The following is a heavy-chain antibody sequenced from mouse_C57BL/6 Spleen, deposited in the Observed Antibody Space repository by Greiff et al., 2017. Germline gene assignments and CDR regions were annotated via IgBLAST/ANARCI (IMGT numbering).Heavy chain of an antibody. CDR2: ISSGGSYT. V-gene: IGHV5-6*02. J-gene: IGHJ3*01. CDR3: ARRGYGIAWFAY. D-gene: IGHD2-1*01. Sequence: EVKLVESGGDLVKPGGSLKLSCAASGFTFSSYGMSWVRQTPDKRLEWVATISSGGSYTYYPDSVKGPFTIARDNAKNTLYLQMRSLKSEDTAMYYCARRGYGIAWFAYWGQGTLVTVSA. CDR1: GFTFSSYG.